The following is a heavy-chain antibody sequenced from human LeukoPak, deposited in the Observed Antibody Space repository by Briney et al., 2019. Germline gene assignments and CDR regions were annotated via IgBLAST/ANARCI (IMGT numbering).Heavy chain of an antibody. J-gene: IGHJ4*02. V-gene: IGHV3-30-3*01. CDR1: GFTFSSYA. CDR3: ASQRGGYSYGYFDY. D-gene: IGHD5-18*01. Sequence: GGSLRLSCAASGFTFSSYAMHWVRQAPGKGLEWVAVISYDGSNKYYADSVEGRFTISRDNSKNTLYLQMNSLRAEDTAVYYCASQRGGYSYGYFDYWGQGTLVTVSS. CDR2: ISYDGSNK.